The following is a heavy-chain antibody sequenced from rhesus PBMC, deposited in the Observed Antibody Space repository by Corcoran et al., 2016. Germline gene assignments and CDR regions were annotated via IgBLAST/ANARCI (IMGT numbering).Heavy chain of an antibody. J-gene: IGHJ2*01. CDR1: GGSISSDY. D-gene: IGHD6-25*01. CDR2: ISGRGNNT. CDR3: ARRHSGTSYYFDI. V-gene: IGHV4-173*01. Sequence: QLQLQESGPGLVKPSETLSLTCAVSGGSISSDYWGWIRQPPGKGLEWIGRISGRGNNTDYNPSLRGRVTISTATSRTQFSLGLSSVTAADTAVYYCARRHSGTSYYFDIWGPGTPITISS.